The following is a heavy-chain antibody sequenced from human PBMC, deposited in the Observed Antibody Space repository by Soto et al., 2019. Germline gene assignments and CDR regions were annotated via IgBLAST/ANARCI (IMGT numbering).Heavy chain of an antibody. V-gene: IGHV3-30-3*01. Sequence: QVQLVESGGGVVQPGRSLRLSCAASGFTFSSYAMHWVRQAPGKGLEWVAVISYDGSNKYYADSVKGRFTISRDHSKNTLSLQMNSLRAEDTAVYYCARGQGDYWGQGTLVTVSS. J-gene: IGHJ4*02. CDR2: ISYDGSNK. CDR1: GFTFSSYA. CDR3: ARGQGDY.